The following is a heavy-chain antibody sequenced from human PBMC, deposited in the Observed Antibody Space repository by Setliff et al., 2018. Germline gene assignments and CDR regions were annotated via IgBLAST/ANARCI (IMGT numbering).Heavy chain of an antibody. Sequence: SETLSLTCTVSGGSISSSSYYWGWIRQPPGKGLEWIGSIYYSGSTYYNPSLKSRVTISVDTSKDQFSLKLSSVTAADTAVYYCARVSQLVVLSLYYYYGMDVWGQGTTVTVSS. CDR3: ARVSQLVVLSLYYYYGMDV. CDR1: GGSISSSSYY. CDR2: IYYSGST. J-gene: IGHJ6*02. V-gene: IGHV4-39*07. D-gene: IGHD6-6*01.